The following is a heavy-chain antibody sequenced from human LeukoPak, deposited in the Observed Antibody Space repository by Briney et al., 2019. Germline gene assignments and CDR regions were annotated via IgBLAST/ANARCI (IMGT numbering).Heavy chain of an antibody. CDR2: IGVFNGNR. CDR1: GYTFSRYG. Sequence: ASVKVSCKTSGYTFSRYGFSWVRQAPGQGLEWIGWIGVFNGNRNYAKSVQGRITLTADTSTNTTYTELRSLTSDDTAAYFCGRDWDWHVQFWGQGTLITVSS. D-gene: IGHD1-26*01. J-gene: IGHJ4*02. V-gene: IGHV1-18*01. CDR3: GRDWDWHVQF.